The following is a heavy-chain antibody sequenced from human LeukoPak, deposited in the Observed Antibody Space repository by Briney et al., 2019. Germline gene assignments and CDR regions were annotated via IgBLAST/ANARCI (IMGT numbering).Heavy chain of an antibody. V-gene: IGHV3-23*01. J-gene: IGHJ4*02. CDR2: ISYNGDDT. D-gene: IGHD3-10*01. Sequence: GGSLRLSCAASGFIFSDYDMTWLRQAPGKGLEWVSLISYNGDDTFYADSVKGRFTISRDNSKNTLYLHIDSLRVDDTAMYFCAKPHGAAYWGQGTLVTVSS. CDR3: AKPHGAAY. CDR1: GFIFSDYD.